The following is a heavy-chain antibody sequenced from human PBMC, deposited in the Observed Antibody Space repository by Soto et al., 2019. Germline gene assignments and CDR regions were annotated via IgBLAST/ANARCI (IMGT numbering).Heavy chain of an antibody. D-gene: IGHD3-9*01. J-gene: IGHJ4*02. CDR3: ARESHLDILTGYYTSYFDY. CDR1: GFTVSSNY. CDR2: IYSGGST. Sequence: GGSLRLSCAASGFTVSSNYMSWVRQAPGKGLEWVSVIYSGGSTYYADSVKGRFTISRDNSKNTLYLQMNSLRAEDTAVYYCARESHLDILTGYYTSYFDYWGQGTLVTVSS. V-gene: IGHV3-66*01.